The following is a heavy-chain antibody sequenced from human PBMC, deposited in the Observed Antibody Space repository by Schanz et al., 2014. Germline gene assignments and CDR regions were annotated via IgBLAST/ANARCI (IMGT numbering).Heavy chain of an antibody. V-gene: IGHV3-23*04. CDR1: GFTLSNYA. Sequence: EVQLVESGGGLAQPGGSLRLSCAASGFTLSNYAMSWVRQAPGKGLEWVSALSEGGGGTHYADSVRGRFTISSDSSKNTLYLQMSSLRADDTAVYYCAKAANWPVTRFDPWGQGTPITVSS. D-gene: IGHD7-27*01. CDR2: LSEGGGGT. CDR3: AKAANWPVTRFDP. J-gene: IGHJ5*02.